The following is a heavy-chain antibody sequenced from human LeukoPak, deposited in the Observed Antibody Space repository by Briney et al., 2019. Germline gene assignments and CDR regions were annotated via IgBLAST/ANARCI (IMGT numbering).Heavy chain of an antibody. CDR3: AKDKRGYDSNGYNYYYYGMDV. CDR1: GFTFSSYA. Sequence: GGSLRLSCAASGFTFSSYAMSWVRQAPGKGLEWVSGISGSGGSTYYADSVKGRFTISRDNSKNTLYLQMNSLRAEDTAVYYCAKDKRGYDSNGYNYYYYGMDVWGQGTTVTVSS. V-gene: IGHV3-23*01. D-gene: IGHD3-22*01. CDR2: ISGSGGST. J-gene: IGHJ6*02.